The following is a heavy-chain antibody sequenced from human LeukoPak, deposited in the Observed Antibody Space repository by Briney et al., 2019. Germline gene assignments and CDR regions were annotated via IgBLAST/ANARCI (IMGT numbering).Heavy chain of an antibody. V-gene: IGHV3-11*01. D-gene: IGHD2-2*01. CDR2: ISSSGSTI. Sequence: GSLRLSCASSGFTFSDYYMSWIRQAPGKGLEWGSYISSSGSTIYYADSEKGRFTISRDNAKNSLYLQMNSLRAEDTAVYYCARDTSYYCSSTSCYFGAYYYYGMDVWGQGTTVTVSS. J-gene: IGHJ6*02. CDR3: ARDTSYYCSSTSCYFGAYYYYGMDV. CDR1: GFTFSDYY.